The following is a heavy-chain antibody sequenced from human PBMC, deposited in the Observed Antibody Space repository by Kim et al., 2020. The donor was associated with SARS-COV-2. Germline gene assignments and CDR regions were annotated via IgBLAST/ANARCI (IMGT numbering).Heavy chain of an antibody. CDR2: ISWDGGST. J-gene: IGHJ4*02. CDR3: AKDTYGSGSYYDLGYFDH. Sequence: GGSLRLSWAASGFTFDDYTMHWVRQAPGKGLEWVSLISWDGGSTYYADSVKGRFTISRDNSKNSLYLQMNSLRTEDTALYYCAKDTYGSGSYYDLGYFDHWGQGTLVTVSS. V-gene: IGHV3-43*01. CDR1: GFTFDDYT. D-gene: IGHD3-10*01.